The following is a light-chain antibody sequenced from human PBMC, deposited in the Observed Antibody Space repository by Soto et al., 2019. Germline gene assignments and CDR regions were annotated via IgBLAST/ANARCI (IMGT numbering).Light chain of an antibody. V-gene: IGKV3-20*01. CDR1: QSVTNSF. CDR3: QQYSTLPHT. Sequence: DNVLTQSPGTLSVSPGERATLSCRASQSVTNSFFAWYQQKPGQAPRLLIYGISNRATGIPDKFSGSGSGTDFTLTSSRLEPEDFVVYYCQQYSTLPHTFGRGTKLQVK. CDR2: GIS. J-gene: IGKJ2*01.